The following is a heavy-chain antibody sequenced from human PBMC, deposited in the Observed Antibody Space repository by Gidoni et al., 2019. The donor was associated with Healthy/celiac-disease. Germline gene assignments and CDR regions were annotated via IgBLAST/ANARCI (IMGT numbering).Heavy chain of an antibody. CDR3: ARDRRYSGYDFG. CDR2: ISYDGSNK. Sequence: QVQLVESVGGVVQPRRSLSLSCAASGLSLSSYAMHWVRQDPGKGLEWGAVISYDGSNKYYADAVKGRFTISRDNSKNTLYLQMNSLRAEDTAVYYCARDRRYSGYDFGWGQGTLVTVSS. CDR1: GLSLSSYA. D-gene: IGHD5-12*01. J-gene: IGHJ4*02. V-gene: IGHV3-30-3*01.